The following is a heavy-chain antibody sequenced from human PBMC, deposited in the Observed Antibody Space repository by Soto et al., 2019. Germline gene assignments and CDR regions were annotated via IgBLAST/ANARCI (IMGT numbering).Heavy chain of an antibody. V-gene: IGHV1-18*01. Sequence: QVQLVQTGAEVKKPGASVKVSCKASGYTLTNYGISWVRQAPGQGLEWMGWINVNNGNTNYAQKFQGRVTMTTDTSTSTAHMELRSLTSDDTAVYYCAKAIFPRGYFDSWGQGTLVTVSS. CDR2: INVNNGNT. CDR3: AKAIFPRGYFDS. J-gene: IGHJ4*02. D-gene: IGHD3-3*01. CDR1: GYTLTNYG.